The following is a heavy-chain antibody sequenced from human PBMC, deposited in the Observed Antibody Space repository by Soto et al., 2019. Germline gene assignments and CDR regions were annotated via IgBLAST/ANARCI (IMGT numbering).Heavy chain of an antibody. Sequence: QVRLLQSGAEVKKPGASVKVSCRTSGYTFTVYYVHWVRQAPGRGLQWMGWINPNSGDTNDLPECQAWVTITRDTSSATAYLGLSALTSDHTAVYYGSGGPAAGTEDWFDRWGQGARVTVS. D-gene: IGHD6-13*01. V-gene: IGHV1-2*04. J-gene: IGHJ5*02. CDR1: GYTFTVYY. CDR2: INPNSGDT. CDR3: SGGPAAGTEDWFDR.